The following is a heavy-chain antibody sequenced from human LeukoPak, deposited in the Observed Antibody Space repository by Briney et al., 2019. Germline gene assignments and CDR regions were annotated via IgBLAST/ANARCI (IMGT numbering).Heavy chain of an antibody. CDR2: ISGSGGRI. J-gene: IGHJ4*02. V-gene: IGHV3-23*01. CDR3: AREIMTSFDY. CDR1: GFTFSSYA. D-gene: IGHD4-11*01. Sequence: GGSLRLSCAASGFTFSSYAMTWVRQAPGKGLEWVSGISGSGGRIYYADSVKGRFIISRDNSKNTLSLQMNSLRAEDTAVYYCAREIMTSFDYWGQGTLVTVSS.